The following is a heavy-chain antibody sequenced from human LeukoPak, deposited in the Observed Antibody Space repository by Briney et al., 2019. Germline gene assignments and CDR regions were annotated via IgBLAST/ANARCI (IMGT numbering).Heavy chain of an antibody. J-gene: IGHJ6*02. CDR1: GGSFSGYY. V-gene: IGHV4-34*01. D-gene: IGHD3-9*01. CDR2: INHSGST. Sequence: SETLSLTCAVYGGSFSGYYWSWIRQPPGKGLEWIGEINHSGSTNYNPSLKSRVTISVDTSKNQFSLKLSSVTAADTAVYYCARGVRYFDWSPRGYYYGMDVWGQGTTVTVSS. CDR3: ARGVRYFDWSPRGYYYGMDV.